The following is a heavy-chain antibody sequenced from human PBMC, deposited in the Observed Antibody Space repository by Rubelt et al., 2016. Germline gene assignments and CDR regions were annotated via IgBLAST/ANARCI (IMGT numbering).Heavy chain of an antibody. CDR1: GGSFSGYY. CDR3: ARAIAAARANWFDP. J-gene: IGHJ5*02. CDR2: INHSGST. D-gene: IGHD6-13*01. V-gene: IGHV4-34*01. Sequence: QVRLQQWGAGLLKSSETLSLTCAVYGGSFSGYYWSWIRQPPGKGLEWIGEINHSGSTNYNTSLKSRVTISVDTSKNQFSLKVKSVTAADTAVYYCARAIAAARANWFDPWGQGTLVTVSS.